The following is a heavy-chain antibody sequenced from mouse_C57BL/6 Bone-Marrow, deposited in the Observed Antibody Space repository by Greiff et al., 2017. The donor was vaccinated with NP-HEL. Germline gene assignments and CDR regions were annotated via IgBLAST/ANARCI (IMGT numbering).Heavy chain of an antibody. J-gene: IGHJ2*01. CDR2: ISNLAYSS. CDR1: GFTFSDYG. CDR3: ARKGDGDYFDY. V-gene: IGHV5-15*01. Sequence: EVKLVESGGGLVQPGGSLKLSCAASGFTFSDYGMAWVRQAPRKGPEWVAFISNLAYSSYYADTVTGGFTISRENAKNTLYLEMSSLRSEDAAMYYCARKGDGDYFDYWGQGTTLTVSS. D-gene: IGHD3-3*01.